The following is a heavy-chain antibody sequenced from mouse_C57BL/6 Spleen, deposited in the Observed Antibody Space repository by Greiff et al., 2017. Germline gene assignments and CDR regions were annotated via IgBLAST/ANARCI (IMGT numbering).Heavy chain of an antibody. V-gene: IGHV1-26*01. Sequence: EVQLQQSGPELVKPGASVKISCKASGYTFTDYYMNWVKQSHGKSLEWIGDINPNNGGTSYNQKFKGKATLTVDKSSSTAYMELRSLTSEDSAVYYCAREGLLRRFAYWGQGTLVTVSA. D-gene: IGHD1-2*01. CDR1: GYTFTDYY. J-gene: IGHJ3*01. CDR2: INPNNGGT. CDR3: AREGLLRRFAY.